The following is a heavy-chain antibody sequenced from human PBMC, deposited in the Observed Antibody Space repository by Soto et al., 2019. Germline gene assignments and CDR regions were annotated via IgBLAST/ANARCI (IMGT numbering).Heavy chain of an antibody. J-gene: IGHJ6*02. CDR3: AKGGTSLHYYYYGMGV. D-gene: IGHD6-6*01. CDR1: GFTFSSYA. V-gene: IGHV3-23*01. Sequence: PGGSLRLSCAASGFTFSSYAMSWVRQAPGKGLEWVSAISGSGGSTYYADSVKGRFTISRDNSKNTLYLQMNSLRAEDTAVYYCAKGGTSLHYYYYGMGVWGQGTTVTVSS. CDR2: ISGSGGST.